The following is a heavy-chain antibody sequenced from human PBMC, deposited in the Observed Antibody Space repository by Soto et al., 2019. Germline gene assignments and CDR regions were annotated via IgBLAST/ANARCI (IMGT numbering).Heavy chain of an antibody. CDR1: GFTFSSYA. J-gene: IGHJ6*02. V-gene: IGHV3-23*01. CDR3: AKDGTPGYYYYGMDV. D-gene: IGHD6-13*01. Sequence: PGGSLRLSCAASGFTFSSYAMSWVRQAPGKGLEWVSAISGSGGSTYYADSVKGRFTISRDNSKNTLYLQMNSLRAEDTAVYYCAKDGTPGYYYYGMDVWGQGTTVTVSS. CDR2: ISGSGGST.